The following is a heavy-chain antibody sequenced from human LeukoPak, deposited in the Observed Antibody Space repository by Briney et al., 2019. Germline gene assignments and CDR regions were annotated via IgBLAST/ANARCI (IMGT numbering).Heavy chain of an antibody. Sequence: PSETLSLTCTVSGGSISSYYWSWIRQPPGKGLDWIGRIYTSGSTNYNPSLKSRVTMSVDTSKNQFSLKLSSVTAADTAVYYCARDLSSGTYPYYYYYMDVWGKGTTVTVSS. D-gene: IGHD1-26*01. J-gene: IGHJ6*03. CDR1: GGSISSYY. CDR2: IYTSGST. CDR3: ARDLSSGTYPYYYYYMDV. V-gene: IGHV4-4*07.